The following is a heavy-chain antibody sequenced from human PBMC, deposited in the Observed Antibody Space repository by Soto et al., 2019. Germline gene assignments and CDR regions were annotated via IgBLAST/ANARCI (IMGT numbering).Heavy chain of an antibody. V-gene: IGHV1-18*01. CDR2: ISAYNGNA. CDR3: ERLRWYSDFWSGQYYFAY. CDR1: GYTFTSYG. J-gene: IGHJ4*02. D-gene: IGHD3-3*01. Sequence: QVQLVQSGAEVKKPGASVKVSCKASGYTFTSYGISCVRQAPGQGLEWMGWISAYNGNANYAQKLQGRVTMTTDTATSTAYIERRSLRSDDTAVYYCERLRWYSDFWSGQYYFAYWGQGTLVTVSS.